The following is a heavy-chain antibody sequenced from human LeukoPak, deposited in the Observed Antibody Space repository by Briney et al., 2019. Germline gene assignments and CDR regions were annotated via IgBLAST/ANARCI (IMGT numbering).Heavy chain of an antibody. J-gene: IGHJ4*02. CDR1: GFTVSSNY. CDR3: ARESSSSFTPFFDY. V-gene: IGHV3-66*01. CDR2: IYSGGRT. D-gene: IGHD6-6*01. Sequence: PGGSLRLSCAASGFTVSSNYMICVRQAPGEALVWVSVIYSGGRTYSADSVKGRFNISRDNARNSLFLQMHSLRAEDTAVYYCARESSSSFTPFFDYWGRGNLVTVSS.